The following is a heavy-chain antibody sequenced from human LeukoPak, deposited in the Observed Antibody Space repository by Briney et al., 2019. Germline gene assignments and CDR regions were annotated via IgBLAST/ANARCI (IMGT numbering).Heavy chain of an antibody. J-gene: IGHJ4*02. CDR3: AKGLGTYYYDSSGREYFDY. CDR2: ISGSGGST. V-gene: IGHV3-23*01. D-gene: IGHD3-22*01. Sequence: GGSLRLSCAASGFTFSSYAMSWVRQAPGKGLEWVSAISGSGGSTYYADSVKGRFTISRDNSKNTLYLQMNSLRAEDTAVYYCAKGLGTYYYDSSGREYFDYWGQGTLVTVSS. CDR1: GFTFSSYA.